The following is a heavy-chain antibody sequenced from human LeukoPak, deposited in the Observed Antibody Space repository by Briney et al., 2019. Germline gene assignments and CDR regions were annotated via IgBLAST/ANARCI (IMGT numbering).Heavy chain of an antibody. CDR2: INHSGST. Sequence: SETLSLTCAVYGGSFSGYYWSWIRQPPGKGLEWIGEINHSGSTNYNPSLKSRVTISVDTSKNQFSLKVSSVTAADTAVYYCATTERGYGAFDIWGQGTMVTVSS. V-gene: IGHV4-34*01. CDR1: GGSFSGYY. D-gene: IGHD5-18*01. J-gene: IGHJ3*02. CDR3: ATTERGYGAFDI.